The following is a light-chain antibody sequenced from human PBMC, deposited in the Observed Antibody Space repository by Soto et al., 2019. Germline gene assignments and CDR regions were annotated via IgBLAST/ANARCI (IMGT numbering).Light chain of an antibody. CDR1: QSVSSN. V-gene: IGKV3-15*01. J-gene: IGKJ2*01. CDR2: GAS. CDR3: QQYNNWPPFT. Sequence: EIVMTQSPATLSVSPGDRATLSCRASQSVSSNLAWYQQKPGQAPRLLIYGASTRATGIPARFSGSGSGTEFTLTISSLQCEDFAFYFCQQYNNWPPFTFGQGTKLEIK.